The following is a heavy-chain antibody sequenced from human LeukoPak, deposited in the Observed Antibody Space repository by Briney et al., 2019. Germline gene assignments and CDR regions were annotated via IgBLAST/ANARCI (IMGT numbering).Heavy chain of an antibody. D-gene: IGHD3-9*01. CDR3: ARDAPYDILTGYYATLRAFDI. Sequence: SETLSLTCTVSGGSISSYYRSWIRQPPGKGLEWIGRIYTSGSTHYNPSLKSRVTISVDTSKNQFSLKLSSVTAADTAVYYCARDAPYDILTGYYATLRAFDIWGQGTMVTVSS. CDR1: GGSISSYY. J-gene: IGHJ3*02. CDR2: IYTSGST. V-gene: IGHV4-4*08.